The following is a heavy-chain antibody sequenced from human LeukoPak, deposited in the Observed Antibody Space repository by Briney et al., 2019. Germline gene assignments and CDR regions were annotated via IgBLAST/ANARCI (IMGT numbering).Heavy chain of an antibody. Sequence: SETLSLTCAVYGGSFSGYYWSWIRQPPGKGLEWIGEINHSGSTNYNPSLKSRVTISVDTSKNQFSLKLSSVTAADTAVYYCARQQYRITMVRGATDYWGQGTLVTVSS. CDR3: ARQQYRITMVRGATDY. CDR2: INHSGST. CDR1: GGSFSGYY. V-gene: IGHV4-34*01. J-gene: IGHJ4*02. D-gene: IGHD3-10*01.